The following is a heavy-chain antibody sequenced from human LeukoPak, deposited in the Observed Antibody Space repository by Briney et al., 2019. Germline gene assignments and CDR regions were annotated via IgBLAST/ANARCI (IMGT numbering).Heavy chain of an antibody. J-gene: IGHJ6*03. CDR2: IKQDGSEK. CDR3: ARAPAYYYDSSGYYYYYYYYMDV. D-gene: IGHD3-22*01. CDR1: GFTFSSYW. Sequence: GGSLRLSCAASGFTFSSYWMSWVRQAPGKGLEWVANIKQDGSEKYYVDSVKGRFTISRDNAKNSLYLQMNSLRAEDTAVYYCARAPAYYYDSSGYYYYYYYYMDVWGKGTTVTVSS. V-gene: IGHV3-7*01.